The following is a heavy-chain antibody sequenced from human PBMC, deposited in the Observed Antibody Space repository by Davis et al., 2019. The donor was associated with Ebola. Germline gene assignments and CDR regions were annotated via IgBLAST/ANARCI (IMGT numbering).Heavy chain of an antibody. CDR1: GGSVSSYY. Sequence: MPSETLSLTCTVSGGSVSSYYWSWIRQPPGKGLEWIGYIYYIGSTNYNPSLKSRVTMSVDTSKNQFSLKLSSVTAADTAVYYCARPNSRDGYNFDYWGQGTLVTVSS. V-gene: IGHV4-59*08. J-gene: IGHJ4*02. CDR2: IYYIGST. CDR3: ARPNSRDGYNFDY. D-gene: IGHD5-24*01.